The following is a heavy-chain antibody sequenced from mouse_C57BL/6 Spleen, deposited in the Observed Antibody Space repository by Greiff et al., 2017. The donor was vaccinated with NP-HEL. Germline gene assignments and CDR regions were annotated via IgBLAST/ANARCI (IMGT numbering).Heavy chain of an antibody. J-gene: IGHJ2*01. Sequence: VQLKQSGPELVKPGASVKISCKASGYSFTGYYMNWVKQSPEKSLEWIVEINPSTGGTTSNQKFKAKATLTVDKSSSTAYMQLKSLTSEDSAVYYCARRRWDYFDYWGQGTTLTVSS. D-gene: IGHD1-1*02. V-gene: IGHV1-42*01. CDR3: ARRRWDYFDY. CDR1: GYSFTGYY. CDR2: INPSTGGT.